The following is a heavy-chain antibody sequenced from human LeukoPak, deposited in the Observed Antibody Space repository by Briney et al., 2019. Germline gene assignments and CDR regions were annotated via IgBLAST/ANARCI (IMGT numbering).Heavy chain of an antibody. J-gene: IGHJ4*02. Sequence: GTSLRLSCAASGFTFSSYAMHWVRQAPGKGLEWVAVISYDGSDKYYADSVKGRFTISRDRSKNTLYLQMNSLRTEDTAVYYCARDGGGTYMDYFDYWGQGTLVTVSS. CDR1: GFTFSSYA. CDR2: ISYDGSDK. V-gene: IGHV3-30-3*01. D-gene: IGHD1-26*01. CDR3: ARDGGGTYMDYFDY.